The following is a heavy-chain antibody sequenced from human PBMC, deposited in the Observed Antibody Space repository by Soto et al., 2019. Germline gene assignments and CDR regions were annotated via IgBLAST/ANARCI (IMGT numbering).Heavy chain of an antibody. V-gene: IGHV4-34*01. CDR3: ARGYYDYVWGSSRRYYYYYGMDV. Sequence: PSETLSLTCAVYGGSFCGYYWSWIRQPPGKGLEWIGEINHSGSTNYNPSLKSRVTISVDTSKNQFSLKLSSVTAADTAVYYCARGYYDYVWGSSRRYYYYYGMDVWGQGTTVTVSS. CDR1: GGSFCGYY. CDR2: INHSGST. D-gene: IGHD3-16*01. J-gene: IGHJ6*02.